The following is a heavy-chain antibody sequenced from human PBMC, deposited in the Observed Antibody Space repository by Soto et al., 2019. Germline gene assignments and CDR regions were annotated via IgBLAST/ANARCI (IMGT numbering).Heavy chain of an antibody. Sequence: SETLSLTCAVSGDSISNGYYWSWIRQPPGKRLEWIGYVYYSGTTNYNPSLKSRVTISVDLSKNQFSLRLSSVTTADTALYYCARTTAVPNTLRSRYFFDYWGQGTLVTVSS. D-gene: IGHD4-17*01. V-gene: IGHV4-61*01. CDR1: GDSISNGYY. J-gene: IGHJ4*02. CDR3: ARTTAVPNTLRSRYFFDY. CDR2: VYYSGTT.